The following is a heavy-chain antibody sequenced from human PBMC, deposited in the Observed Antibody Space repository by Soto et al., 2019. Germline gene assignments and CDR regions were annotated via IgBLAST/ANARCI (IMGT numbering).Heavy chain of an antibody. D-gene: IGHD3-3*01. CDR2: ISYDGSNK. CDR1: GFTFSSYA. CDR3: ASVRYACWRGYWDYYYGMDV. V-gene: IGHV3-30-3*01. Sequence: SGGSLRLSCAASGFTFSSYAMHWVRQAPGKGLEWVAVISYDGSNKYYADSVKGRFTISRDNSKNTLYLQMNSLRAEDTAVYYCASVRYACWRGYWDYYYGMDVWGQGTTVTVSS. J-gene: IGHJ6*02.